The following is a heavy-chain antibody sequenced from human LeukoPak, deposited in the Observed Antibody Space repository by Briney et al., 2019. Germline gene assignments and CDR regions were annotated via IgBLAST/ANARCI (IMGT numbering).Heavy chain of an antibody. Sequence: GGSLRLSCAASGFTFSSYAMHWVRQAPGKGLEWVAVISYDGSNKYYADSVKGRFTISRDNSKNTLYLQMNSLRAEDTAVYYCARGGPSLGYYYYMDVWGKGTTVTVSS. V-gene: IGHV3-30*04. CDR1: GFTFSSYA. J-gene: IGHJ6*03. D-gene: IGHD3-10*01. CDR2: ISYDGSNK. CDR3: ARGGPSLGYYYYMDV.